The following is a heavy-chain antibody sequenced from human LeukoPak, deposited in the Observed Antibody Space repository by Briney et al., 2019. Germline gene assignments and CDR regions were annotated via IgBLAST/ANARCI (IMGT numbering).Heavy chain of an antibody. CDR3: ARGCSGVPYKYYYYLDV. CDR2: VSPKSVRT. J-gene: IGHJ6*03. Sequence: ASLKVSSQAAGYSFICDIIHWIRQAPGQGLEWMGWVSPKSVRTNYAQRFQGRVTMSTSTSINTAYMELTGLTSDNTTTHYCARGCSGVPYKYYYYLDVWGEGNTVSASS. V-gene: IGHV1-2*02. D-gene: IGHD2-15*01. CDR1: GYSFICDI.